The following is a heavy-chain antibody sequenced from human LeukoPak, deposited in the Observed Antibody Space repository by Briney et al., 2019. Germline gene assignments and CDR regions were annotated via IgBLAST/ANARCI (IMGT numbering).Heavy chain of an antibody. V-gene: IGHV3-23*01. D-gene: IGHD3-22*01. Sequence: GGSLRLSCAASGFTFSSDAMSWVRQAPGKGLEWVSAISGSGGSTYYADSVKGRFTISRDNAKNSLHLQMNSLRAEDTAVYYCASLRGSGYYYWGQGTLVTVSS. J-gene: IGHJ4*02. CDR1: GFTFSSDA. CDR2: ISGSGGST. CDR3: ASLRGSGYYY.